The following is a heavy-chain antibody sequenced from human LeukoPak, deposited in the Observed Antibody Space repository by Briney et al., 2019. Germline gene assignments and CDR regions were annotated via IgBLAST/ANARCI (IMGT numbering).Heavy chain of an antibody. V-gene: IGHV3-21*01. D-gene: IGHD1-26*01. CDR3: ARRSGEGDYYYYYMDV. CDR1: GFTFSSYS. J-gene: IGHJ6*03. CDR2: ISSSSSYI. Sequence: GGSLRLSCAASGFTFSSYSMNWVRQAPGKGLEWVSSISSSSSYIYYADSVKGRFTISRDNAKNSLYLQMNSLRAEDTAVYYCARRSGEGDYYYYYMDVWGKGTTVTVSS.